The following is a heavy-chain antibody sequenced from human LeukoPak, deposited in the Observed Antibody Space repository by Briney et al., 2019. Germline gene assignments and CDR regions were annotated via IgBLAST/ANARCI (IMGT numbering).Heavy chain of an antibody. D-gene: IGHD6-19*01. J-gene: IGHJ4*02. CDR3: ARSPIAVAGIFDY. CDR2: IIPIFGTA. Sequence: ASVKVSCKASGGTFSSYAISWVRQAPGQGLEWMGGIIPIFGTANYAQKFQGRVTITADGSTSTAYMELSSLRSEDTAVYYCARSPIAVAGIFDYWGQGTLVTVSS. CDR1: GGTFSSYA. V-gene: IGHV1-69*13.